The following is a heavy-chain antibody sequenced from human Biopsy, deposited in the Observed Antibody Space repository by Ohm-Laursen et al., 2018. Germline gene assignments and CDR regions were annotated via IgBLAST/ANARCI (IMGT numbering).Heavy chain of an antibody. Sequence: GTLSLTCTVSGASITSYYWSWIRKPTGKGLEWIGHTYKGGNTNHNPSLKSRVSMSVDTSKNQLSLRLSSVTAADTAVYYCASAGYNPDWNFDLWGRGTRVTVSS. J-gene: IGHJ2*01. CDR1: GASITSYY. CDR2: TYKGGNT. D-gene: IGHD5-24*01. V-gene: IGHV4-4*07. CDR3: ASAGYNPDWNFDL.